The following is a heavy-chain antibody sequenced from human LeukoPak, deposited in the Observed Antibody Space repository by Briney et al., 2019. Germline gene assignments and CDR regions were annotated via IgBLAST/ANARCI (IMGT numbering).Heavy chain of an antibody. V-gene: IGHV3-30*02. CDR3: AKDGGPQPGTDY. Sequence: GGSLRLSCAASRFTFSSYWFHWVRQAPGKGLEWVAFIRYDGSNKYYADSVKGRFTISRDNSKNTLYLQMNSLRAEDTAVYYCAKDGGPQPGTDYWGQGTLVTVSS. J-gene: IGHJ4*02. CDR2: IRYDGSNK. D-gene: IGHD6-13*01. CDR1: RFTFSSYW.